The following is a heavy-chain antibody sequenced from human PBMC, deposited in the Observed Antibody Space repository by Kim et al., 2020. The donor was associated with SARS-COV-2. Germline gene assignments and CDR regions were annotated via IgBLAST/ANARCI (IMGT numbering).Heavy chain of an antibody. CDR2: T. V-gene: IGHV4-39*01. CDR3: ARQYYGSPFDY. D-gene: IGHD3-10*01. J-gene: IGHJ4*02. Sequence: TYYNPSLKRRVTRSVDTSKNQCSLKRSSVTAADTAVYYCARQYYGSPFDYWGQGTRVTVSS.